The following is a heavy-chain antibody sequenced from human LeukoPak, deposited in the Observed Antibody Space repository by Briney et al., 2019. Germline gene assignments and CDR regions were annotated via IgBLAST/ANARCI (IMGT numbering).Heavy chain of an antibody. Sequence: SVKVSCKASGGTFSSYAISWVRQAPGQGLEWMGGIIPIFGTANYAQKFQGRVTITADESTSTAYMELSSLRSEDTAVYYCAREGWNDFHCFDYWGQGTLVTVSS. V-gene: IGHV1-69*13. J-gene: IGHJ4*02. CDR2: IIPIFGTA. CDR3: AREGWNDFHCFDY. CDR1: GGTFSSYA. D-gene: IGHD1-1*01.